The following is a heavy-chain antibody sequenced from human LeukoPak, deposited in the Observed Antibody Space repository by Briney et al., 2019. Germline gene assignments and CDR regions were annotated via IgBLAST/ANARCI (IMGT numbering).Heavy chain of an antibody. J-gene: IGHJ4*02. D-gene: IGHD3-22*01. CDR2: ISHSGST. CDR3: ARGWRGGYYLFDF. Sequence: SETLSLTCAVSGYSISSGYYWGWIRQPPGKGLEWIGSISHSGSTYYNPSLKSRVTISVDTSKNQFSLRLSSVTAADTAVYYCARGWRGGYYLFDFWGQGTLVTVSS. CDR1: GYSISSGYY. V-gene: IGHV4-38-2*01.